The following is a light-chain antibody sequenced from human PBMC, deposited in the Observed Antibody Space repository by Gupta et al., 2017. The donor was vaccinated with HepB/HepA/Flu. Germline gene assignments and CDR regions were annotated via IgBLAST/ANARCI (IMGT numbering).Light chain of an antibody. Sequence: EIVMTQSPGTLSVSPGERATLSCRASQSVSSNLAWYQQKPGQAPRLVIYGASTRATGIPARFSGSGSGTEFTLTISSLLSEDVAVYYCQQYSNWPPLTFGGGTKVEIK. V-gene: IGKV3-15*01. J-gene: IGKJ4*01. CDR2: GAS. CDR3: QQYSNWPPLT. CDR1: QSVSSN.